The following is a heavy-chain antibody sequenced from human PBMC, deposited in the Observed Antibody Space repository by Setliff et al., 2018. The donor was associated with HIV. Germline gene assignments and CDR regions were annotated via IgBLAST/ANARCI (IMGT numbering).Heavy chain of an antibody. CDR3: ARGLSFYDPGGFDY. CDR2: IYTSGST. CDR1: GGSISSYY. D-gene: IGHD3-22*01. V-gene: IGHV4-4*09. J-gene: IGHJ4*02. Sequence: SETLSLXCTVSGGSISSYYWSWIRQPPGKGLEWIGYIYTSGSTNYNPSLKSRVTISVDTSKNQFSLKLSSVTAADTAVYYCARGLSFYDPGGFDYWGQGTLVTVSS.